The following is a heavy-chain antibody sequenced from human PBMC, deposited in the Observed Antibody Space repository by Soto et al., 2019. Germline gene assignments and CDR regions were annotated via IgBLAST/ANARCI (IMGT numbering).Heavy chain of an antibody. CDR1: GFTFSDLY. J-gene: IGHJ4*02. D-gene: IGHD1-1*01. CDR3: ARGGGWNGGGFDY. V-gene: IGHV3-72*01. Sequence: EVRLVESGGGLVQPGGSLRLSCAASGFTFSDLYMDWVRQAPGKGLEWVGRSRSKGASYTTDYAASVRGRFTISRDDSNDSLYLQMNSLKTEDTAVYYCARGGGWNGGGFDYWGQGTLVTFSS. CDR2: SRSKGASYTT.